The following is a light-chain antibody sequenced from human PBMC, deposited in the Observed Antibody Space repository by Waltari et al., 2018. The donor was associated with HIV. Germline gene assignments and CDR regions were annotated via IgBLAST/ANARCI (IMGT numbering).Light chain of an antibody. J-gene: IGKJ1*01. CDR2: GAS. CDR1: QSVSSS. CDR3: QQYGTFPRT. Sequence: EIVLTQSPATLSLSPGERATLSCRASQSVSSSLAWYQQKPGQAPRLLISGASYRATGFPDRFSGSGSGTDFTLTIHRLEPEDFAVYYCQQYGTFPRTFGQGTKVEIK. V-gene: IGKV3-20*01.